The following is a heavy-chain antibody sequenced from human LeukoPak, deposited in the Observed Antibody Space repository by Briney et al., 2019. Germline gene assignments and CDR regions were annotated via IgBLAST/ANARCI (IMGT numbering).Heavy chain of an antibody. D-gene: IGHD6-13*01. CDR2: ISGSGGST. CDR3: AKTGYTNSWYRLFDY. Sequence: PGGSLRLSCAASGFTFSTYAITWVRQAQGKGLGWVSSISGSGGSTDYADSVKGRFTLSRDNSKNTVYLQMNSLRAEDTALYYCAKTGYTNSWYRLFDYWGQGTLVTVSS. V-gene: IGHV3-23*01. J-gene: IGHJ4*02. CDR1: GFTFSTYA.